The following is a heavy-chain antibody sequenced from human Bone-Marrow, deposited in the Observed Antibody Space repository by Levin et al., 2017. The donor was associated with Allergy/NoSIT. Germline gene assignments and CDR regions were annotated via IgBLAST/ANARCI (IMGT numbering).Heavy chain of an antibody. CDR1: GASISSYY. CDR3: AGGTPRLFDY. CDR2: ISYSGST. D-gene: IGHD1-1*01. Sequence: SCTVSGASISSYYWSWIRQPPGKGLEWIGYISYSGSTNYNPSLKSRVTISGDTSKNQFSLKLTSVTAADTAVYYCAGGTPRLFDYWAQGTLVTVSS. J-gene: IGHJ4*02. V-gene: IGHV4-59*08.